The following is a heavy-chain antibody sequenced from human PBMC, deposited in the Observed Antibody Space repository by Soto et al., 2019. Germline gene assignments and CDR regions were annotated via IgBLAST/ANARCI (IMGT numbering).Heavy chain of an antibody. CDR3: ARDESAVAATLDY. D-gene: IGHD6-13*01. CDR2: INPNNGNT. J-gene: IGHJ4*02. Sequence: QVQLVQSGAEMKKPGASMKVSCKVSGYTFTTYAISWVRQAPGQGLEWLGWINPNNGNTNYAQKFQGRLTLTTDTSTNTAFMDLRSLRSDDTAVYYCARDESAVAATLDYWGQGTLVTVAS. CDR1: GYTFTTYA. V-gene: IGHV1-18*01.